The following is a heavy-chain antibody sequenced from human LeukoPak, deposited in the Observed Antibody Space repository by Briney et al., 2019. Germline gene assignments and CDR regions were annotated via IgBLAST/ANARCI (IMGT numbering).Heavy chain of an antibody. J-gene: IGHJ3*02. CDR2: INSDGSST. CDR1: GFTFSSYW. CDR3: STGSGHAFDI. D-gene: IGHD3-10*01. V-gene: IGHV3-74*01. Sequence: QSGGSLRLSCAASGFTFSSYWMHWVRQAPGKGLVWVSRINSDGSSTSYADSVKGRFTISRDDAKNTLYLQMNSLRAEDTAVYYCSTGSGHAFDIWGRGTMVTVSS.